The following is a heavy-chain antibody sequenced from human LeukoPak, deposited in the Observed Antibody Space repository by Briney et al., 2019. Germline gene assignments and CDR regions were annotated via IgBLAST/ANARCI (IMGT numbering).Heavy chain of an antibody. CDR3: ASGGDYGDLVGY. D-gene: IGHD4-17*01. V-gene: IGHV1-8*01. J-gene: IGHJ4*02. CDR1: GYTFTSYD. Sequence: GASVKVSCKGSGYTFTSYDINWVRQAPGQGLEWMGWMNPNSGNSGYAQKFRGRVTMTRNTSISTAYMELSSLRSEDTAVYYCASGGDYGDLVGYWGQGTLVTVSS. CDR2: MNPNSGNS.